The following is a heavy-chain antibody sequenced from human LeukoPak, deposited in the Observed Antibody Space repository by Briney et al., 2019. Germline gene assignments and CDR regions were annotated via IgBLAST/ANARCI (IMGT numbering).Heavy chain of an antibody. Sequence: SETLSLTCTVSGGSISSYYWSWIRQPPGKGLEWIGYIYYSGSTNYNPSLKSRVTISVDTSKNQFSLKLSSVTAADTAVYYCARGRYYGAKELYFDYWGQGTLVTVSS. CDR1: GGSISSYY. CDR3: ARGRYYGAKELYFDY. J-gene: IGHJ4*02. V-gene: IGHV4-59*01. CDR2: IYYSGST. D-gene: IGHD4-17*01.